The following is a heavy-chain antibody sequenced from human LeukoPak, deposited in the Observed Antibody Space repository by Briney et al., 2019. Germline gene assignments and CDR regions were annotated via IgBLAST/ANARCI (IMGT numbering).Heavy chain of an antibody. D-gene: IGHD3-10*01. CDR2: ISGSGVST. V-gene: IGHV3-23*01. Sequence: PGGSLRLSCAASGFTFSSYAMSWVRQAPGKGLEWVSAISGSGVSTYYADSVKGRFTISRDNSRNTLYLQMNSLRPEDTAVYYCAKAIWVAATSSWFCLDYWGQGTLVTVSS. CDR3: AKAIWVAATSSWFCLDY. J-gene: IGHJ4*02. CDR1: GFTFSSYA.